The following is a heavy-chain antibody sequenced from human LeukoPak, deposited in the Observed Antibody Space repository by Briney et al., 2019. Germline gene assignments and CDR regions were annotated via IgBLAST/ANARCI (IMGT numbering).Heavy chain of an antibody. V-gene: IGHV4-59*08. J-gene: IGHJ4*02. Sequence: SSETLSLTCTVSGGSINSYYWSWIRQPPGKGLEWIGYIYYSGSTNYNPSLKGRVSISVDTSKNQFSLKLSSVTAADTAVYYCARLRTASGSPYYFDYWGQGTLVTVSS. CDR2: IYYSGST. CDR1: GGSINSYY. CDR3: ARLRTASGSPYYFDY. D-gene: IGHD1-26*01.